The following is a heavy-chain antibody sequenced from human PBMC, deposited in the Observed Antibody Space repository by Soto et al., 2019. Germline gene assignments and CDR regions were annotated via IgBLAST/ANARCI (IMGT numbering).Heavy chain of an antibody. CDR3: ARDLGSEQWFFDN. CDR2: INNSGST. CDR1: GASVSGDGSY. V-gene: IGHV4-31*03. Sequence: QVQLQESGPGLVKPSQTLSLTCLVSGASVSGDGSYCSWIRQHPGKGLEFIGYINNSGSTYSNPSLEKRVAMSIDTSKNQFSLRLSSVTAADSAVYFCARDLGSEQWFFDNWGQGILVTVSS. J-gene: IGHJ4*02. D-gene: IGHD6-19*01.